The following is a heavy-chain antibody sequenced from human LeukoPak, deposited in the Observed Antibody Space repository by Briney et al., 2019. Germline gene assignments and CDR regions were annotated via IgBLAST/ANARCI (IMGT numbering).Heavy chain of an antibody. V-gene: IGHV3-23*01. J-gene: IGHJ4*02. CDR3: AKDCVYYYDSSGPYYFEY. CDR1: GVTFSSHG. CDR2: LTGSGSKT. Sequence: GGSLRLSCAASGVTFSSHGMSWVRQAPGKGLEWVSGLTGSGSKTYYADSVKGRFTISRDNSKNTLYLQMDGLRAEETAVYYCAKDCVYYYDSSGPYYFEYWGQGTLVTVSS. D-gene: IGHD3-22*01.